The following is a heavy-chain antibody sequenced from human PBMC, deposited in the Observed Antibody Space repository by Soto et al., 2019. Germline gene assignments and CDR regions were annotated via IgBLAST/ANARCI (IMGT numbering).Heavy chain of an antibody. Sequence: KPSETLSLTCTVSGGSVSSGSYYWSWIRQPPGKGLEWIGYIYYSGSTNYNPSLKSRVTISVDTSKNQFSLKLSSVTAADTAVYYCARAAQQLVGGYYYGMDVWGQGTTVTVSS. CDR2: IYYSGST. CDR1: GGSVSSGSYY. D-gene: IGHD6-13*01. V-gene: IGHV4-61*01. J-gene: IGHJ6*02. CDR3: ARAAQQLVGGYYYGMDV.